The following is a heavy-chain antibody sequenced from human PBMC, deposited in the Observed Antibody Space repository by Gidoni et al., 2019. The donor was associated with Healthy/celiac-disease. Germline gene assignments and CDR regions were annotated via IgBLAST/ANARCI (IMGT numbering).Heavy chain of an antibody. CDR2: IWYDGSNK. D-gene: IGHD6-19*01. V-gene: IGHV3-33*01. Sequence: QVQLVASGGVVVQPGRSLRLSCAASGFTFSSYGMHWLRQYPGQGLDWVAVIWYDGSNKYYADSVKGRFTISRDNSKNTLYLKMNSLRAEDTAVYYCAREGGIAVAGTGAYAFDIWGQGTMVTVSS. J-gene: IGHJ3*02. CDR1: GFTFSSYG. CDR3: AREGGIAVAGTGAYAFDI.